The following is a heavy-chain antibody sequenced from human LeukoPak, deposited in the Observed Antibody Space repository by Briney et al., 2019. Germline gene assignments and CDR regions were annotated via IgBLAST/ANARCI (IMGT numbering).Heavy chain of an antibody. D-gene: IGHD6-19*01. CDR3: ARGQKQWLAFYYYYYYMDV. J-gene: IGHJ6*03. CDR2: IHHSGST. CDR1: GYFISSGYY. Sequence: SETLSLTCTVSGYFISSGYYWGWIRQPPGKGLQWIGSIHHSGSTYYNPSLKSRVTISVDTSKNQFSLKLSSVTAADTAVYYCARGQKQWLAFYYYYYYMDVWGKGTTVTVSS. V-gene: IGHV4-38-2*02.